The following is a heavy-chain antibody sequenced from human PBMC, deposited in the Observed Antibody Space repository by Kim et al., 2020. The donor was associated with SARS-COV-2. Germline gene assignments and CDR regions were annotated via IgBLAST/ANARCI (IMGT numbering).Heavy chain of an antibody. V-gene: IGHV4-39*01. CDR1: GVSISRSSNY. CDR3: AGIVSENSAVEN. Sequence: SETLSLTCTVSGVSISRSSNYWGWIRQPPGKGLEWIGSINYSGNPYYNPSLKSRVTVSVDTYKNQFTLKMRSVTAADTAVYYCAGIVSENSAVENWGQGTLVTVSS. J-gene: IGHJ4*02. D-gene: IGHD2-15*01. CDR2: INYSGNP.